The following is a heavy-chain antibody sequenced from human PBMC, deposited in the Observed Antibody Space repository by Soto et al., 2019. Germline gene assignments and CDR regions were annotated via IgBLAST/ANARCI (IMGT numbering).Heavy chain of an antibody. J-gene: IGHJ6*02. D-gene: IGHD1-26*01. Sequence: VGSLRLWCAAPGFSLSTYAMNWVRQGPGEVREGVAAISGGGGSTYYADSVKGRVTISRDNSKNTLYLQMNSLRAEDTAVYYCAKVRLGALTFTDSYYYGLDVSAQGNTVT. V-gene: IGHV3-23*01. CDR3: AKVRLGALTFTDSYYYGLDV. CDR2: ISGGGGST. CDR1: GFSLSTYA.